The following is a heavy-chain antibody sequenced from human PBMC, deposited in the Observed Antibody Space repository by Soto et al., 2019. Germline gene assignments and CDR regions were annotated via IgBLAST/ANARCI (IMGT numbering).Heavy chain of an antibody. J-gene: IGHJ3*02. V-gene: IGHV1-69*01. D-gene: IGHD2-2*01. CDR3: ARGEAPGQTVAHYACDI. CDR2: ITPIAETT. Sequence: QAQLVQSGAEVRKPGSSVRVSCRASGGPFTRYAVSWVRQAPGQGLEWIGGITPIAETTNYAQKFRGRLSITADESTDTVHMELRRLPSADTALYVCARGEAPGQTVAHYACDIWGQGSRVTVSS. CDR1: GGPFTRYA.